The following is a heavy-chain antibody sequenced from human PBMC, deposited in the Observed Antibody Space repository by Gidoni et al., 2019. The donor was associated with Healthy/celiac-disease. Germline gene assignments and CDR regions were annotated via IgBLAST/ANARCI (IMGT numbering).Heavy chain of an antibody. CDR3: ARGDYYDSSGLFDY. V-gene: IGHV4-31*03. J-gene: IGHJ4*02. D-gene: IGHD3-22*01. CDR2: IYSSGST. CDR1: GGSISSGGYY. Sequence: QVQLQESGPGLVKPSQTLSLTCTVSGGSISSGGYYWSWIRQHPGKGLEWMGYIYSSGSTYYHPSLKSRVTISVDTSKNQFSLKLSSVTAADTAVYYCARGDYYDSSGLFDYWGQGTLVTVSS.